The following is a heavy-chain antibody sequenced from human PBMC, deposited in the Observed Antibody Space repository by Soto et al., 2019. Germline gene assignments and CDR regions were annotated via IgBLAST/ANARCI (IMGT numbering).Heavy chain of an antibody. J-gene: IGHJ6*03. CDR3: ARRPPAAIYYYYMDV. CDR1: GFTFSSYW. CDR2: INSDGSST. Sequence: GGSLRLSCAASGFTFSSYWMHWVRQAPGKGLVWVSRINSDGSSTSYADSVKGRFTISRDNAKNTLYLQMNSLRAEDTAVYYCARRPPAAIYYYYMDVWGKGTTVTVSS. D-gene: IGHD2-2*01. V-gene: IGHV3-74*01.